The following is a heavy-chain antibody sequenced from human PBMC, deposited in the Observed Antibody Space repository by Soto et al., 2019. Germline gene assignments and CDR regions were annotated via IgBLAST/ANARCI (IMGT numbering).Heavy chain of an antibody. CDR2: ISYDGSNK. Sequence: QVQLVESGGGVVQPGRSLRLSCAASGFTFSSYGMHWVRQAPGKGLEWVAVISYDGSNKYYADSVKGRFTISRDNSKNTLYLQMNRLRAEDTAVYYCAKDLPEYVVVVAATPPFDYWGQGTLVTVSS. V-gene: IGHV3-30*18. D-gene: IGHD2-15*01. J-gene: IGHJ4*02. CDR1: GFTFSSYG. CDR3: AKDLPEYVVVVAATPPFDY.